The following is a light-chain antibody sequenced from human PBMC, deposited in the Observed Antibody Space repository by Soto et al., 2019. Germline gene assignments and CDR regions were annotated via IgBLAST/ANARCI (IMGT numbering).Light chain of an antibody. CDR3: QQYSTYAPYT. Sequence: DIQVTQSPSTLSASVGDRVTITCRASQSISRWLAWHQQKLGQAPKLLIYEASSLARGVPSRFSGSGSGTEFTLTISSLQPDDFATYYCQQYSTYAPYTFGQGTKLEFK. CDR2: EAS. V-gene: IGKV1-5*03. J-gene: IGKJ2*01. CDR1: QSISRW.